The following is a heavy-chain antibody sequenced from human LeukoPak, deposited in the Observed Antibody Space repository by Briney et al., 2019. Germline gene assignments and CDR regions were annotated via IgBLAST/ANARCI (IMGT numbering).Heavy chain of an antibody. J-gene: IGHJ4*02. CDR3: ARATTGTPRGISDY. CDR1: GYSFSSYY. D-gene: IGHD1-1*01. Sequence: ASVTVSCKASGYSFSSYYVHWVRQAPGQGLEWMGIINPSGGSTSHAQKFRGRVTMTRDTSTSTVYMELSSLTSEDTAVYYCARATTGTPRGISDYWGQGTLVTVSS. V-gene: IGHV1-46*01. CDR2: INPSGGST.